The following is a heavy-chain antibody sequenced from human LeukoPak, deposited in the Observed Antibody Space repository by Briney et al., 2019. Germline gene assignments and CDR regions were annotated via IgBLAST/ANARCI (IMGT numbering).Heavy chain of an antibody. CDR3: ATHPFGYSYGHY. V-gene: IGHV1-69*13. Sequence: GASVKVSCKASGGTFSSYAISWVRQAPGQGLEWMGGIIPIFGTANYAQKFQGRVTITADESTSTAYMELSSLRSEDTAVYYCATHPFGYSYGHYWGQGTLVTVSS. CDR1: GGTFSSYA. D-gene: IGHD5-18*01. CDR2: IIPIFGTA. J-gene: IGHJ4*02.